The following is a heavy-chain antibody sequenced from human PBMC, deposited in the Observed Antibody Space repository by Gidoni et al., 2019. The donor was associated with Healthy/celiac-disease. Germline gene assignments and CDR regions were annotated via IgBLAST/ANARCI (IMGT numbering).Heavy chain of an antibody. D-gene: IGHD1-7*01. J-gene: IGHJ6*02. Sequence: EVQLVESGGGLVKPGGSLRLSCAASGFPFSSYSMNWVRQAPGKGLEWGSSISSSSSYIYYADSVKGRFTISRDNAKNSLYLQMNSLRAEDTAVYYCARVPGTTSHYYYGMDVWGQGTTVTVSS. CDR2: ISSSSSYI. V-gene: IGHV3-21*01. CDR3: ARVPGTTSHYYYGMDV. CDR1: GFPFSSYS.